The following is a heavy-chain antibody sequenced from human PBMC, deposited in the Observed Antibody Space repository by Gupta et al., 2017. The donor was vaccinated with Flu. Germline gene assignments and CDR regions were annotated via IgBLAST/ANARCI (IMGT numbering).Heavy chain of an antibody. D-gene: IGHD3-22*01. V-gene: IGHV1-58*01. CDR3: AASSYYDSSGYDKENDAFDI. CDR2: IVVGSAKT. J-gene: IGHJ3*02. Sequence: VRRARGQRLEWIGWIVVGSAKTNFAQKFQEKVTLTRDMSTSTVYMELSSLRSEDTAMYYCAASSYYDSSGYDKENDAFDIWGQGTMVTVSS.